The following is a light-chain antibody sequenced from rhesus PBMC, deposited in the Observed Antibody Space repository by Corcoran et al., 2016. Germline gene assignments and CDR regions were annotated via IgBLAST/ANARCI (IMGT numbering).Light chain of an antibody. Sequence: DIQMTQSPSSLSASVGDTVTITCRASQSFSSSLAWYQQKPGKAPKLLIYSASSLQSGVPSRFSGSKSGTDFTLTINSRQPEDIASYYCQQFYSYPLTFGGGTKVEIK. J-gene: IGKJ4*01. CDR2: SAS. CDR1: QSFSSS. CDR3: QQFYSYPLT. V-gene: IGKV1-46*01.